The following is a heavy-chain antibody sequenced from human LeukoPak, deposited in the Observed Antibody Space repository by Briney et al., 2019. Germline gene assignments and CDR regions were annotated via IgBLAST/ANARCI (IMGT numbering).Heavy chain of an antibody. CDR2: IDSKGETT. V-gene: IGHV3-64*01. D-gene: IGHD3-10*01. J-gene: IGHJ3*02. Sequence: GSLRLSCAASGFTSSIFTMHWVRQAPGKGLEYVAAIDSKGETTFYANSVKGRFIISRDNSRNTLYLQMGSLRTEDTAVYHCARDFGSPFRAFDIWGQGTMVTVSS. CDR1: GFTSSIFT. CDR3: ARDFGSPFRAFDI.